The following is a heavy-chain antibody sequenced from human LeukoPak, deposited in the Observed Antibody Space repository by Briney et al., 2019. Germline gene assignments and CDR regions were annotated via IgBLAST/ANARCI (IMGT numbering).Heavy chain of an antibody. CDR3: AKDQSFSD. J-gene: IGHJ4*02. CDR2: ISGSGTTT. V-gene: IGHV3-23*01. D-gene: IGHD3-3*02. Sequence: RGSLRLSCVASGFTFSTFDMSWVRQPPGKGLEWVATISGSGTTTNYADSVKGRFTVSRDIFRNTLYLQMSSLRAEDTAIYYCAKDQSFSDWGQGTLVTVSS. CDR1: GFTFSTFD.